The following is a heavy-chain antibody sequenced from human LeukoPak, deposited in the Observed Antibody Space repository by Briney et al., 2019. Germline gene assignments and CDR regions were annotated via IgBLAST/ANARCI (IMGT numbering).Heavy chain of an antibody. D-gene: IGHD3-3*01. V-gene: IGHV1-2*02. J-gene: IGHJ4*02. CDR1: GYTLTGYY. CDR3: ARDKNYDFWSGEFDY. CDR2: INPNSGGT. Sequence: ASVKVSCKASGYTLTGYYMHWVRQAPGQGLEWMGWINPNSGGTNYAQKFQGRVTMTRDTSISTAYMELSRLRSDDTAVYYCARDKNYDFWSGEFDYWGQGTLVTVSS.